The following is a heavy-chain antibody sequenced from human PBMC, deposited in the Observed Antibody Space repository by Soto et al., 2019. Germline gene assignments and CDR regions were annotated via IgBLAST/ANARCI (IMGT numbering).Heavy chain of an antibody. CDR1: GYTFTSYD. V-gene: IGHV1-8*01. CDR2: MNPNSGNT. CDR3: AKVDSPFSSGWRE. Sequence: ASVKVSCKASGYTFTSYDINCVRQATGQGLEWMGWMNPNSGNTGYAQKFQGRVTMTRNTSISTAYMKLSSLRSEGTAVYYCAKVDSPFSSGWREWGQGTLVT. J-gene: IGHJ4*02. D-gene: IGHD6-19*01.